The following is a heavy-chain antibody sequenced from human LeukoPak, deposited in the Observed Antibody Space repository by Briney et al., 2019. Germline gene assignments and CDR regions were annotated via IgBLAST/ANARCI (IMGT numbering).Heavy chain of an antibody. CDR3: ARDTITSSRFFDV. V-gene: IGHV3-74*01. CDR1: GFTLSSYW. J-gene: IGHJ2*01. CDR2: IIRDGSSI. Sequence: GGSLRLSCAASGFTLSSYWMHWVRQAPGKGLVWVSRIIRDGSSINYADSVKGRFTISRDDAKNTLHLQMNSLRAEDTAVYYCARDTITSSRFFDVWGRGTLVTVSS. D-gene: IGHD3-16*01.